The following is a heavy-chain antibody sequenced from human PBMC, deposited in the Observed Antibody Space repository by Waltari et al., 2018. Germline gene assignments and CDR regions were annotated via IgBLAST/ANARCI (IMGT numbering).Heavy chain of an antibody. CDR3: ARDPGYSRVFDY. Sequence: QVQLVQSGAEVKKPGSSVKVSCKASGGTFSSYAISWVRQAPGQGLEWMGWINPNSGGTNYAQKFQGRVTMTRDTSISTAYMELSRLRSDDTAVYYCARDPGYSRVFDYWGQGTLVTVSS. CDR2: INPNSGGT. CDR1: GGTFSSYA. D-gene: IGHD6-13*01. J-gene: IGHJ4*02. V-gene: IGHV1-2*02.